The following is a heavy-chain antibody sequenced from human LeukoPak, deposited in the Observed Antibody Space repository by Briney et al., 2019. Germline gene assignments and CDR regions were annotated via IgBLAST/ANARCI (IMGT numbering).Heavy chain of an antibody. CDR2: ISYDGSNK. J-gene: IGHJ4*02. Sequence: GGSLRLSCAASGFTFSSYGMHWVRQAPGKGLEWVAVISYDGSNKCYADSVKGRFTISRDNSKNTLYLQMNSLRAEDTAVYYCAKGGNIAVAGPPDYWGQGTLVTVSS. V-gene: IGHV3-30*18. CDR3: AKGGNIAVAGPPDY. D-gene: IGHD6-19*01. CDR1: GFTFSSYG.